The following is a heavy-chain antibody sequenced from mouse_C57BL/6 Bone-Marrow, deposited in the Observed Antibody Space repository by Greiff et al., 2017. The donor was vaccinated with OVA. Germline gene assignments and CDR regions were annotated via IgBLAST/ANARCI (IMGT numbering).Heavy chain of an antibody. D-gene: IGHD2-4*01. J-gene: IGHJ4*01. CDR3: ARSPLYDYDEGYYAMDY. V-gene: IGHV1-82*01. Sequence: QVQLKQSGPELVKPGASVKISCKASGYAFSSSWMNWVKQRPGKGLEWIGRIYPGDGDTNYNGKFKGKATLTADKSSSTAYMQLSSLTSEDSAVYFCARSPLYDYDEGYYAMDYWGQGTSVTVSS. CDR2: IYPGDGDT. CDR1: GYAFSSSW.